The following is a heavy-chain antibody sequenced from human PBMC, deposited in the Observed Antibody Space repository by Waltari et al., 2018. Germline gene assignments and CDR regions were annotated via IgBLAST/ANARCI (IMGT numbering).Heavy chain of an antibody. D-gene: IGHD6-19*01. CDR2: LNRDSGST. CDR1: GYTFTGYY. V-gene: IGHV1-2*02. Sequence: QVHLVQSGAEVKKPGASVKVSCKASGYTFTGYYMHYMRQAPGQGLEWKRYLNRDSGSTNYAPTLKGRVTMTRDMSISTAYMELSGLTADDTAVYYCVRDGGIAVTGTPPVLFWGQGTLVTVSS. CDR3: VRDGGIAVTGTPPVLF. J-gene: IGHJ4*02.